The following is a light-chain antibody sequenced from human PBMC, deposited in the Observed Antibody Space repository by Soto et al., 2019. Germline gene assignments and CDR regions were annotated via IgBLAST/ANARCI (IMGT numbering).Light chain of an antibody. Sequence: EIVMTQSPATLSVSPGERATLSCRASQSVGSDLAWYQQRPGQAPRLVIFGASTRATGIPARFSGSGSGTEFTLTISSLLSEDLEVYYCQQYNNWPPYTFGQGTKVEIK. V-gene: IGKV3-15*01. CDR3: QQYNNWPPYT. J-gene: IGKJ2*01. CDR2: GAS. CDR1: QSVGSD.